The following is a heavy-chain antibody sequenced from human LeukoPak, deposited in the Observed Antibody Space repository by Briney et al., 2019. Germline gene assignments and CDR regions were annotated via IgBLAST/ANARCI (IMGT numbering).Heavy chain of an antibody. D-gene: IGHD6-6*01. V-gene: IGHV3-23*01. CDR1: GFTFSSYA. J-gene: IGHJ3*02. Sequence: GGSLRLSWAASGFTFSSYAMSWVRQAPGKGLEWVSAISGSGGSTYYADSVKGRFTISSDNSKNTLYLQMNSLRAEDTAVYYCAKGLTRAGFVFDAFDIWGQGTMVTVSS. CDR2: ISGSGGST. CDR3: AKGLTRAGFVFDAFDI.